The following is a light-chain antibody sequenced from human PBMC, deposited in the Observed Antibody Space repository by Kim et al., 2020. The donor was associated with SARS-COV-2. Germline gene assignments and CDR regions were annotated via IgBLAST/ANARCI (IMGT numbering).Light chain of an antibody. CDR1: KIGPAYD. V-gene: IGLV1-40*01. J-gene: IGLJ2*01. Sequence: GAPGPPVSISCTGSKIGPAYDVPWYQQFPGSAPKLLIYGDIHRPSGVPDRFSGSKSGTSASLAITGLQGEDEADYFCQTYDSGHVVFGGGTQLTVL. CDR3: QTYDSGHVV. CDR2: GDI.